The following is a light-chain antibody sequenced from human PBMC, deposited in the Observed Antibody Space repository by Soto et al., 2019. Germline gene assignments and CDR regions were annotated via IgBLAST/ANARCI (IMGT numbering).Light chain of an antibody. CDR2: KAS. J-gene: IGKJ1*01. CDR1: QAISSW. Sequence: DIQMTQSPSTLSGSVGDRVTITSRASQAISSWLAWYQQKPGKAPKLLIYKASTLKSEVPSRLSGSASGTEFTITISSLQPDDFATPYCQRYNSYSDAFAQGPTVDIK. CDR3: QRYNSYSDA. V-gene: IGKV1-5*03.